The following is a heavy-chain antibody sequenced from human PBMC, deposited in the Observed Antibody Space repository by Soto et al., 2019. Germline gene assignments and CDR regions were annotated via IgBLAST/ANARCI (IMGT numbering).Heavy chain of an antibody. Sequence: SETLSLTCTVSGGSISSGGYYWSWIRQHPGKGLEWIGYIYYSGSTYYNPSLKSRVTISVDTSKNQFSLKLSSVTAADTAVYYCARNVGYNTYYYGMDVWGQGTTVTVSS. D-gene: IGHD1-1*01. J-gene: IGHJ6*02. CDR3: ARNVGYNTYYYGMDV. V-gene: IGHV4-31*03. CDR1: GGSISSGGYY. CDR2: IYYSGST.